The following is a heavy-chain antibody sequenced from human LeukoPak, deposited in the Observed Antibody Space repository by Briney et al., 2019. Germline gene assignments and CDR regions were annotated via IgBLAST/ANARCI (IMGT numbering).Heavy chain of an antibody. CDR1: GFTFSSYS. CDR2: ISWDGGST. J-gene: IGHJ4*02. D-gene: IGHD3-9*01. Sequence: GGSLRLSCAASGFTFSSYSMNWVRQAPGKGLEWVSLISWDGGSTYYADSVKGRFTISRDNSKNTLYLQMNSLRAEDTALYYCAKDLERLTGYSQVDYWGQGTLVTVSS. V-gene: IGHV3-43D*03. CDR3: AKDLERLTGYSQVDY.